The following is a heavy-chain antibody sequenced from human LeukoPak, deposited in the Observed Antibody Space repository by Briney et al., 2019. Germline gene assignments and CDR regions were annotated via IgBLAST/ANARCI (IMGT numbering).Heavy chain of an antibody. CDR1: GFTFSSYW. V-gene: IGHV3-7*01. D-gene: IGHD2-2*01. J-gene: IGHJ4*02. CDR2: INPDESEK. Sequence: GGSLRLSCAASGFTFSSYWMTWVRQAPGKGLEWVANINPDESEKYYVDSVKGRFTISRDNAKNSVYLQMSSLRAEDTTVYYCVASTGYWGQGTLVTVSS. CDR3: VASTGY.